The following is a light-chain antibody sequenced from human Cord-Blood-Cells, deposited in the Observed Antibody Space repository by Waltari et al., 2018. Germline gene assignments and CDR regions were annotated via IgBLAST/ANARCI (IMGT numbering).Light chain of an antibody. J-gene: IGLJ1*01. CDR2: DVS. CDR3: CSYAGSYV. Sequence: QPALPQPRPVSGSPGQSATISCTGTSSDAAGYNYVSWYQQHPGKAPKLMIYDVSKRPSGVPDRFSGSKSGNAASLTISGLQAEDEADYYCCSYAGSYVFGTGTKVTVL. CDR1: SSDAAGYNY. V-gene: IGLV2-11*01.